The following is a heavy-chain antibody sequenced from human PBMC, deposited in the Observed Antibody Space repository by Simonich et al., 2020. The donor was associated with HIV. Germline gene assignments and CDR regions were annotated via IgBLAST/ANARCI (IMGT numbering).Heavy chain of an antibody. V-gene: IGHV4-34*01. Sequence: HVQLQQWGAGLLKPSETLSLTCAVYGETFSAYYRRWIRQSPGKGLEWIGEINHSGSTNYNPSLKSRVTISVDTSKNQFSLKLNSVTAADTAVYYCARGVETGGTFDYWGQGTLVTVSS. CDR1: GETFSAYY. J-gene: IGHJ4*02. CDR2: INHSGST. CDR3: ARGVETGGTFDY. D-gene: IGHD7-27*01.